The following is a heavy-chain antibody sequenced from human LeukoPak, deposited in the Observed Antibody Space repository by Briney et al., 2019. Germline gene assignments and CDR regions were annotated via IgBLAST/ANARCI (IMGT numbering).Heavy chain of an antibody. CDR3: ARAITLDY. CDR1: GGSISSGGYS. Sequence: SQTLSLTCAVSGGSISSGGYSWSWIRQPPGKGLEWIGYIYHSGSTNYNPSLKSRVTISVDTSKNQFSLKLSSVTAADTAVYYCARAITLDYWGQGTLVTVSS. V-gene: IGHV4-30-2*01. J-gene: IGHJ4*02. CDR2: IYHSGST.